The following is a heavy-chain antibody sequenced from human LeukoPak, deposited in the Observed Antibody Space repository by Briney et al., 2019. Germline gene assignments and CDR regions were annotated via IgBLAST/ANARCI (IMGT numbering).Heavy chain of an antibody. D-gene: IGHD3-22*01. V-gene: IGHV4-30-2*01. CDR1: GGSISSGGYS. CDR3: ARGPVDTMIVVVSLDY. CDR2: IYHSGST. Sequence: SETLSLTCAVSGGSISSGGYSWSWIRQPPGKGLEWIGYIYHSGSTYYNPSLKSRVTISVDRSKNQFSLKLSSVTAADTAVYYCARGPVDTMIVVVSLDYWGQGTLVTVSS. J-gene: IGHJ4*02.